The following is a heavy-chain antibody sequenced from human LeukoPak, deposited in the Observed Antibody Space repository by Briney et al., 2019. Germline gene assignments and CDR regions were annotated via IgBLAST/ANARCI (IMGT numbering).Heavy chain of an antibody. Sequence: SVKVSCKASGGTFSSYAISWVRQAPGQGLEWMGRIIPILGIANYAQKFQGRVTITADKSTSTAYMELSSLRSEDTAVYYCVPQETSTRYSDYWGQGTLVTVSS. CDR2: IIPILGIA. V-gene: IGHV1-69*04. J-gene: IGHJ4*02. CDR1: GGTFSSYA. CDR3: VPQETSTRYSDY.